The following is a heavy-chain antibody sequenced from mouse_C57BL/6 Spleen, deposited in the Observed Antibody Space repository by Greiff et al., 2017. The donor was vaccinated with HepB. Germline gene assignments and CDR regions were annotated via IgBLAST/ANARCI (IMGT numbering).Heavy chain of an antibody. D-gene: IGHD1-1*01. V-gene: IGHV1-55*01. CDR2: IYPGSGST. CDR3: ARKGAHYYGSNFDV. J-gene: IGHJ1*03. CDR1: GYTFTSYW. Sequence: PLHHPFSYLVNPVSSVKMSCKASGYTFTSYWITWVKHRPGQGLEWIGDIYPGSGSTNYNEKFKSKATLTVDTSSSTAYMQLSSLTSEDSAVYYCARKGAHYYGSNFDVWGTGTTVTVSS.